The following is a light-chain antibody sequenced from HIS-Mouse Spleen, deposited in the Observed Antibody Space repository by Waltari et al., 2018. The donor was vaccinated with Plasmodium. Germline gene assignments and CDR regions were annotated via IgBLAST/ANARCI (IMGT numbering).Light chain of an antibody. CDR2: EDS. Sequence: SYELTQPPSVSVSPGQTARIPCSGDALPKKYAYWYQQKSGPAPVLVIYEDSKRPSGIPERFAGSSSGTMATLTISGAQVEDEADYYGYSTDSSGNHRVFGGGTKLTVL. J-gene: IGLJ3*02. V-gene: IGLV3-10*01. CDR1: ALPKKY. CDR3: YSTDSSGNHRV.